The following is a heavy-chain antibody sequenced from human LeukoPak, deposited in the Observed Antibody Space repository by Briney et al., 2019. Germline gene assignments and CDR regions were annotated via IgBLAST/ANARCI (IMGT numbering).Heavy chain of an antibody. Sequence: ASVKVSCKASGYTFTGYYMHWVRQAPGQGLEWMGRINPNSGGTNYAQKIQGRVTMTRDTSISTAYMELSRLRSDDTAVYYCARDSSGSYNWFGPWGQGTLVTVSS. CDR3: ARDSSGSYNWFGP. V-gene: IGHV1-2*06. D-gene: IGHD1-26*01. CDR1: GYTFTGYY. J-gene: IGHJ5*02. CDR2: INPNSGGT.